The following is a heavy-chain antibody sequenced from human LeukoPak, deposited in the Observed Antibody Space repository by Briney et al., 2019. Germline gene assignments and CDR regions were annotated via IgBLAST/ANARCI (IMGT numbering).Heavy chain of an antibody. CDR3: ARGMAAAETRARNYYMDV. Sequence: PSETLSLTCTVSRGSISTFYWTWIRQPPGKGLEWIGYIYYSGSTNYNPSLKSRVTISVDTSKNQFSLNLTSVTAADTAVYYGARGMAAAETRARNYYMDVWGEGTTVTVSS. D-gene: IGHD6-13*01. J-gene: IGHJ6*03. V-gene: IGHV4-59*01. CDR2: IYYSGST. CDR1: RGSISTFY.